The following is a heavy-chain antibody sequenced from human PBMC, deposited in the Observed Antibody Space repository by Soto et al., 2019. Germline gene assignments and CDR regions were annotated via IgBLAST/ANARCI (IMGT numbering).Heavy chain of an antibody. CDR2: MSPNSGDT. J-gene: IGHJ6*02. V-gene: IGHV1-8*01. D-gene: IGHD4-4*01. CDR3: ARGRDSANNYQNTRSYYYGFDV. CDR1: GSTFTTND. Sequence: ASVKVSCKASGSTFTTNDINWVRQAAGQGLEWMGWMSPNSGDTGYAQKFQGRVTMTRNSSISTAYMELSSLRYEDTAVYFCARGRDSANNYQNTRSYYYGFDVWGQGTAVTVSS.